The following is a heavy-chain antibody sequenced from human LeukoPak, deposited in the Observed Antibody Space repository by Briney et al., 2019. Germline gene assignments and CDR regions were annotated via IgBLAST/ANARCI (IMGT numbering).Heavy chain of an antibody. V-gene: IGHV1-3*01. Sequence: ASVKVFCKASGYTFTSYAMHWVRQAPGQRLEWMGWINAGNGNTKYSQKFQGRVTITRDTSASTAYMGLSSLRSEDTAVYYCARDVDGSGVFDYWGQGTLVTVSS. J-gene: IGHJ4*02. CDR3: ARDVDGSGVFDY. D-gene: IGHD3-10*01. CDR2: INAGNGNT. CDR1: GYTFTSYA.